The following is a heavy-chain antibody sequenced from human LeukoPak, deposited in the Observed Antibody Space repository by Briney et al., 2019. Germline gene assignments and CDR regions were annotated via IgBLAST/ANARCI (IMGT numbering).Heavy chain of an antibody. CDR2: INHSGST. CDR3: ARGRYSNYY. D-gene: IGHD4-11*01. Sequence: PSETLSLTXAVYGGSFSGYYWSWIRQAPGKGLEWIGEINHSGSTNYNPSLKSRVTISVDTSKNQFSLKLSSVTAADTAVYYCARGRYSNYYWGQGTQVTVSS. J-gene: IGHJ4*02. V-gene: IGHV4-34*01. CDR1: GGSFSGYY.